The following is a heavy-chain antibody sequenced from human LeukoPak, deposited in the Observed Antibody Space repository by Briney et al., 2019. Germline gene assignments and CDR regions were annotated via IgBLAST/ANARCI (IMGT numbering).Heavy chain of an antibody. CDR1: RYSFTSYL. CDR2: IYPCDSNT. Sequence: GDSLNISCKGSRYSFTSYLIGWVRPRPRKGLEWMGMIYPCDSNTSSSPPFQGQHTTSADNSISAAFLQWSSLKASDTALYYGARRGIGYCSSTSGADAFDIWGQGTMVTVSS. J-gene: IGHJ3*02. V-gene: IGHV5-51*01. D-gene: IGHD2-2*01. CDR3: ARRGIGYCSSTSGADAFDI.